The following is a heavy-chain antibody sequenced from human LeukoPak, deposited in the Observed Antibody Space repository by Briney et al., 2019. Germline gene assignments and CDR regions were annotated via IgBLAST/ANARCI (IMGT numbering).Heavy chain of an antibody. CDR2: IWYDGSNK. D-gene: IGHD2-2*01. CDR1: GFTFSSYG. V-gene: IGHV3-33*01. Sequence: GGSLRLSCAASGFTFSSYGMHWVRQAPGKGLEWVAVIWYDGSNKYYADSVKGRFTISRDNSKNTLYLQMNSLRAGDTAVYYCARGPLRCSSTSCRGDYFDYWGQGTLVTVSS. CDR3: ARGPLRCSSTSCRGDYFDY. J-gene: IGHJ4*02.